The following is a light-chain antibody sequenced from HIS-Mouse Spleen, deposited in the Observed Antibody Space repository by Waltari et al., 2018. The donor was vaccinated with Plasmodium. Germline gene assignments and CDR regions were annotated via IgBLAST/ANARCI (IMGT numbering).Light chain of an antibody. CDR2: EDS. CDR1: ALPKKY. V-gene: IGLV3-10*01. CDR3: YSTDSSGNHSRV. J-gene: IGLJ3*02. Sequence: SYELTQPPSVSVSPGQPARITCSGAALPKKYACLSQHKSGQAPVLVIYEDSKRPSGIPERFSGSSSGTMATLTISGAQVEDEADYYCYSTDSSGNHSRVFGGGTKLTVL.